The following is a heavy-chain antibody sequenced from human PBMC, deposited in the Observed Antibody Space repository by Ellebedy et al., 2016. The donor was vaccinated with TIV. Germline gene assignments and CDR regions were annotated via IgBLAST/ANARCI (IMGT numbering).Heavy chain of an antibody. CDR1: GGSMRSGPYC. CDR3: ARGRQSYGYEWLDT. D-gene: IGHD5-18*01. CDR2: INQSGRT. Sequence: SETLSLXXAVSGGSMRSGPYCWSWIRQPPGKGLEWVGYINQSGRTYYNPSLKSRVTISVDRSRNKFSLDLRSVTAADTAVYYCARGRQSYGYEWLDTWGQGTLASVSS. J-gene: IGHJ5*02. V-gene: IGHV4-30-2*01.